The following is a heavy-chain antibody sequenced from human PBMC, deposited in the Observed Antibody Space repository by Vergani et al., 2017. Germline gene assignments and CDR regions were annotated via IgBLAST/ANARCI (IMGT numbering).Heavy chain of an antibody. Sequence: QVQLQESGPGLVKPSQTLSLTCTVPGGSISSGGYYWSWGRQHPGKGLEWIGYIYYIGSTYYNPSLKSRITISIDTSKNQFSLKLSSVTAADTAVYYCARLTFTVTSPFDSWGQGTLVTVSS. CDR3: ARLTFTVTSPFDS. D-gene: IGHD4-17*01. CDR1: GGSISSGGYY. V-gene: IGHV4-31*03. CDR2: IYYIGST. J-gene: IGHJ4*02.